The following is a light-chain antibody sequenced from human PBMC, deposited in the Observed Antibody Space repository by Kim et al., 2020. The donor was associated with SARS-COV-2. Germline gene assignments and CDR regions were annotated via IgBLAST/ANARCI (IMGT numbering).Light chain of an antibody. Sequence: GQRVTISCSGSSSNIGSNAVSWYQQLPGTAPKLLIYSDNQRPSGVPDRFSGSKSGTSASLAISGFQSEDEADYYCAVWDESLSGRVFGGGTKVTVL. CDR1: SSNIGSNA. V-gene: IGLV1-44*01. CDR2: SDN. CDR3: AVWDESLSGRV. J-gene: IGLJ3*02.